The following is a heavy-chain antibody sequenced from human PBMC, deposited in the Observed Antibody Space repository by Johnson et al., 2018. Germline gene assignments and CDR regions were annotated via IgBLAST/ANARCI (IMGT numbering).Heavy chain of an antibody. D-gene: IGHD3-22*01. Sequence: QVQLQESGGGVVQPGRSLSLSCEASGFSFRSYAYHWVRQAPGKGLEWVVAISYDGSDKYYTDSVKGRFTISRDISRNTVHLQMNNLRPEDTAVYYCANACLPDSSGYHDAVHIWGQGTMVIVSS. CDR1: GFSFRSYA. CDR3: ANACLPDSSGYHDAVHI. V-gene: IGHV3-30*18. CDR2: ISYDGSDK. J-gene: IGHJ3*02.